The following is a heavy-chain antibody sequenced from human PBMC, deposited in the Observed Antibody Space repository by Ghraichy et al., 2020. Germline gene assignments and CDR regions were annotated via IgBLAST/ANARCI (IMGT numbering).Heavy chain of an antibody. J-gene: IGHJ6*03. D-gene: IGHD6-19*01. CDR2: ISGSGGST. CDR1: GFTFSSYA. V-gene: IGHV3-23*01. Sequence: GGSLRLSCAASGFTFSSYALSWVRQAPGKGMEWVSAISGSGGSTYYADPVKGRLTISRDNSKNTLYLQMNSLRAEDTAVYYCAKDQGSGWENYFYYMDVWGKGPTVTFSS. CDR3: AKDQGSGWENYFYYMDV.